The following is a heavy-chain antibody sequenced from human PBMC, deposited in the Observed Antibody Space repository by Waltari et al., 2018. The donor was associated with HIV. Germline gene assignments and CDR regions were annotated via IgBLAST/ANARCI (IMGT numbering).Heavy chain of an antibody. D-gene: IGHD3-22*01. CDR3: ARDGHFYDSRPLDH. V-gene: IGHV3-30*04. J-gene: IGHJ4*02. Sequence: QVQLVESGGGVVQPGGSLRLSCVASGFTFSPFAFHWVRQAPGKGLDLVALISYGGRNKVYSDSVKGRFTISRDNSKNTLYLQMNSLRAEDTAVYYCARDGHFYDSRPLDHWGQGTLVTVSS. CDR2: ISYGGRNK. CDR1: GFTFSPFA.